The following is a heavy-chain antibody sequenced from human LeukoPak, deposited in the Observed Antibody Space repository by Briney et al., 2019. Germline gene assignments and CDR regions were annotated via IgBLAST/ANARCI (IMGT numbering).Heavy chain of an antibody. D-gene: IGHD6-19*01. V-gene: IGHV1-2*02. CDR1: GYTFTGYY. J-gene: IGHJ4*02. Sequence: ASVKVSCKASGYTFTGYYMHWVRQAPGQGLEWMEWINPNSGGTNYAQKFQGRVTMTRDTSISTAYMELSRLRSDDTAVYYCARAVDIGYSSGWYGYYFDYWGQGTLVTVSS. CDR3: ARAVDIGYSSGWYGYYFDY. CDR2: INPNSGGT.